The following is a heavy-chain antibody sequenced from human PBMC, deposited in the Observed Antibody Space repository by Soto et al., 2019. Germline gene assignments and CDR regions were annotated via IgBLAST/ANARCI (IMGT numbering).Heavy chain of an antibody. V-gene: IGHV1-46*01. CDR1: GYTFTSYC. CDR3: ARDDIVVVVAATPWGHFDY. J-gene: IGHJ4*02. Sequence: AAVKVSCKASGYTFTSYCMNWVRQAPGQGVEWMGIINPSGGSTSYAQKFQGRVTMTRDTSTSTVYMELSSLRSEDTAVYYCARDDIVVVVAATPWGHFDYWGQATLVTVS. D-gene: IGHD2-15*01. CDR2: INPSGGST.